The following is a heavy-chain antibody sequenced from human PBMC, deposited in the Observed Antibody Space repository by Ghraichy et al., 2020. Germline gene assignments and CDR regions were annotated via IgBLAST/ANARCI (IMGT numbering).Heavy chain of an antibody. Sequence: LSLTCAASGFTFSSYSMNWVRQAPGKGLEWVSYISSSSSTIYYADSVKGRFTISRDNAKNSLYLQMNSLRAEDTAVYYCARAPAGPRWSGYDYYMDVWGKGTTVTVSS. CDR2: ISSSSSTI. CDR3: ARAPAGPRWSGYDYYMDV. V-gene: IGHV3-48*01. J-gene: IGHJ6*03. CDR1: GFTFSSYS. D-gene: IGHD3-3*01.